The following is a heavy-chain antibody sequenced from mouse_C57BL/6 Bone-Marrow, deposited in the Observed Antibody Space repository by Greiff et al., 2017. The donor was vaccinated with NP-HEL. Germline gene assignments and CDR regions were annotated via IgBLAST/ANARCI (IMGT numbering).Heavy chain of an antibody. Sequence: QVQLQQPGAELVRPGTSVKLSCKASGYTFTSYWMHWVKQRPGQGLEWIGVIDPSDSYTNYNQKFKGKATLTVDTSSSTAYMQLSSLTSEDSAVYYCARGRGVTDYWGQGTTLTVSS. CDR1: GYTFTSYW. CDR2: IDPSDSYT. V-gene: IGHV1-59*01. D-gene: IGHD2-2*01. J-gene: IGHJ2*01. CDR3: ARGRGVTDY.